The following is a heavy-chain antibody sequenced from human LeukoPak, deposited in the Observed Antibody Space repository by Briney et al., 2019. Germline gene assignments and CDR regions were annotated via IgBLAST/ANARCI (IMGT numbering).Heavy chain of an antibody. Sequence: GGSLRLSCAASGFTFSSYAMSWVRQAPGKGLEWVSAISGSGGSTYYADSVKGRFTISRDNSKNTLYPQMNSLRAEDTAVYYCAKVRSFGVVKYYMDVWGKGTTVTVSS. CDR1: GFTFSSYA. V-gene: IGHV3-23*01. CDR2: ISGSGGST. J-gene: IGHJ6*03. CDR3: AKVRSFGVVKYYMDV. D-gene: IGHD3-3*01.